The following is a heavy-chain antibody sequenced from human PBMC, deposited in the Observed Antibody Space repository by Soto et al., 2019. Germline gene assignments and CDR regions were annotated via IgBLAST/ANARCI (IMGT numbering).Heavy chain of an antibody. CDR3: ARDRGYPDSFNV. D-gene: IGHD3-22*01. Sequence: LRLSCAASGFTFSPYWMHWVRQGPGKGLVWVSHINGDGSTTAYADSVKGRFTISRDNAKNTLYLEINSLRADDTAVYYCARDRGYPDSFNVWGQGTMVTVSS. J-gene: IGHJ3*01. V-gene: IGHV3-74*01. CDR1: GFTFSPYW. CDR2: INGDGSTT.